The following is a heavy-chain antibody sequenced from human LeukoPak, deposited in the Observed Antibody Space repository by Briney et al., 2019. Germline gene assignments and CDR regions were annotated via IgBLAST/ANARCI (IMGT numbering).Heavy chain of an antibody. D-gene: IGHD2-2*01. J-gene: IGHJ6*03. V-gene: IGHV3-21*01. CDR2: ISGSGGST. Sequence: GGSLRLSCAASGFTFSSYSMNWVRQAPGKGLEWVSAISGSGGSTYYADSVKGRFTISRDNAKNSLYLQMNSLRAEDTAVYYCAREGLGYCSSTSCYLPGYYYYYMDVWGKGTTVTVSS. CDR3: AREGLGYCSSTSCYLPGYYYYYMDV. CDR1: GFTFSSYS.